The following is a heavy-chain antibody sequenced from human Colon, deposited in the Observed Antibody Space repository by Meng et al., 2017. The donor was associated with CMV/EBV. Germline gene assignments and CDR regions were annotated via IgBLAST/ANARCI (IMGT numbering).Heavy chain of an antibody. D-gene: IGHD1-26*01. CDR1: GFILRSYG. V-gene: IGHV3-23*03. CDR3: ANLMGATLYYFHS. Sequence: GGSLRLSCAASGFILRSYGMRWGRQAPGKGLKRVSIISSAVRSTCSADSVKGRFTISRDNSKNTLYLQMNSLRAEDTAVYYCANLMGATLYYFHSWGQGTLVTVSS. J-gene: IGHJ4*02. CDR2: ISSAVRST.